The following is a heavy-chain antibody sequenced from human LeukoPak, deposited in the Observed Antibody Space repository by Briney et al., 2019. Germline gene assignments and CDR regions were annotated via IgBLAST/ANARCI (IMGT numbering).Heavy chain of an antibody. J-gene: IGHJ4*02. V-gene: IGHV3-23*01. CDR1: SNDV. D-gene: IGHD6-13*01. CDR3: AKTTSGSSWYSSEY. Sequence: GGSLRLSCAAFSNDVMSWVRQAPGKGLEWVSSISNIGGSTYYADSVKGRFTISRDNSKNTVSLQMNSLRAEDTAVYYRAKTTSGSSWYSSEYWGQGTLVTVSS. CDR2: ISNIGGST.